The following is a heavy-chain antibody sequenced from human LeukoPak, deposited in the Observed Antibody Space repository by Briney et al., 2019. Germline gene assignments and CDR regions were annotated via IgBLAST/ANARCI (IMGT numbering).Heavy chain of an antibody. V-gene: IGHV3-30*02. D-gene: IGHD3-10*01. J-gene: IGHJ4*02. CDR2: IRYDGSNK. CDR1: GFTFSSYG. Sequence: PGGSPRLSCAASGFTFSSYGMHWVRQAPGKGLEWVAFIRYDGSNKYYADSVKGRFTISRDNSKNTLYLQMNSLRAEDTAVYYCAGYYGSGSYYSNYWGQGTLVTVSS. CDR3: AGYYGSGSYYSNY.